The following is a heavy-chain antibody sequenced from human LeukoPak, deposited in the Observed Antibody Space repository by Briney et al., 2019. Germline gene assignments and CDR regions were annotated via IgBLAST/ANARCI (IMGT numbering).Heavy chain of an antibody. CDR3: ASASSGYYNDAFDI. V-gene: IGHV1-69*04. D-gene: IGHD3-22*01. J-gene: IGHJ3*02. CDR2: IIPILGIA. Sequence: SLKVSCEASGGTFSSYAISWVRQAPGQGLEWMGRIIPILGIANYAQKFQGRVTITADKSTSTAYMELSSLRSEDTAVYYCASASSGYYNDAFDIWGQGTMVPVSS. CDR1: GGTFSSYA.